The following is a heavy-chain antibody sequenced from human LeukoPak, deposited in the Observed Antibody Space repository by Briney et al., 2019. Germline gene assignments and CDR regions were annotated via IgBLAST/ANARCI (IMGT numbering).Heavy chain of an antibody. Sequence: SVKVSCKASGGTFSSYAINWVRQAPGQGLEWMGGIIPIFGTANYAQKFQGRVTITADESTSTAYMELSSLRSEDTAVYYCATSIAVAGMDWFDPWGQGTLVTVSS. D-gene: IGHD6-19*01. CDR2: IIPIFGTA. CDR3: ATSIAVAGMDWFDP. J-gene: IGHJ5*02. CDR1: GGTFSSYA. V-gene: IGHV1-69*13.